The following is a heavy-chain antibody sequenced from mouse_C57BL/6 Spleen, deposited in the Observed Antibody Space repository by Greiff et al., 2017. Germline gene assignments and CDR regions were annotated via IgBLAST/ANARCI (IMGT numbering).Heavy chain of an antibody. D-gene: IGHD1-1*01. Sequence: VQLQQSGPGLVQPSQSLSITCTVSGFSLTSYGVHWVRQSPGKGLEWLGVIWSGGSTAYNAAFISRLSISKDNSKSQVFFKMNSLQADDTAIYYCARSTVVPYFDVWGTGTTVTVSS. CDR2: IWSGGST. CDR3: ARSTVVPYFDV. J-gene: IGHJ1*03. V-gene: IGHV2-2*01. CDR1: GFSLTSYG.